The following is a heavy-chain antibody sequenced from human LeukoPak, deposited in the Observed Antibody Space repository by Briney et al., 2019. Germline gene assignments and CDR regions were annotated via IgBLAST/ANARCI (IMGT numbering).Heavy chain of an antibody. J-gene: IGHJ4*02. CDR3: AHSMVVVATFDY. Sequence: ESGPTLVKPTQTLTLTCTFSGFSLSSRGVGVGWIRQPPGKALEWLALIYWDDDKRYSPSLKSRLTITKDTSKNQVVLTMTNMDPVDTATYYCAHSMVVVATFDYWGQGTLVTVSS. D-gene: IGHD3-22*01. CDR2: IYWDDDK. CDR1: GFSLSSRGVG. V-gene: IGHV2-5*02.